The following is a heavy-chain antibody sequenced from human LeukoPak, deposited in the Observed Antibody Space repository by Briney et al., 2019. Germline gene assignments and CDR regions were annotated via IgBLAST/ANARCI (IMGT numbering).Heavy chain of an antibody. CDR1: GYTFTSYW. D-gene: IGHD1-1*01. V-gene: IGHV5-51*01. CDR3: ARRYGTYTDY. Sequence: GESLKISCKGSGYTFTSYWIGWVRQMPGKGLEWMGIIYPGDSDIKYSPSFQGQVTISADKSINTAYLQWSSLKASDTAMYYCARRYGTYTDYWGQGTLVTVSS. J-gene: IGHJ4*02. CDR2: IYPGDSDI.